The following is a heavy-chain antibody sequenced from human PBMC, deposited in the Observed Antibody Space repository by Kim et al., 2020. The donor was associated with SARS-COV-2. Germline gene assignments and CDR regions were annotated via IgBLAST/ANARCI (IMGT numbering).Heavy chain of an antibody. CDR2: INTNTGNP. CDR1: GYTFTSYA. Sequence: SVKVSCKASGYTFTSYAMNWVRQAPGQGLEWMGWINTNTGNPTYAQGFTGRFVFSLDTSVSTAYLQISSLKAEDTAVYYCAQGDIVVVPAAMGAFDIWGQGTMVTVSS. CDR3: AQGDIVVVPAAMGAFDI. V-gene: IGHV7-4-1*02. D-gene: IGHD2-2*01. J-gene: IGHJ3*02.